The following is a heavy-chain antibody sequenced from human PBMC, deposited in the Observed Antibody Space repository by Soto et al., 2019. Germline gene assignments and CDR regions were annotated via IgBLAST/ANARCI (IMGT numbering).Heavy chain of an antibody. V-gene: IGHV3-23*01. CDR1: GFTFSSYA. CDR3: AKVPSANIGDPPPIDY. D-gene: IGHD3-10*01. Sequence: ESGGGLVQPGGSLRLSCAASGFTFSSYAMSWVRQAPGKGLEWVSAISGSGGSTYYADSVKGRFTISSDNSKNTLYLQMISLRADDTAVYYCAKVPSANIGDPPPIDYWGQGTLVTVSS. J-gene: IGHJ4*02. CDR2: ISGSGGST.